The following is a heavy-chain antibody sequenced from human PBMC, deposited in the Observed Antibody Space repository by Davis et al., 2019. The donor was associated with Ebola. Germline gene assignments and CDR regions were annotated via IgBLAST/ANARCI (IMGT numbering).Heavy chain of an antibody. CDR2: INEDGSVK. Sequence: PGGSLRLSCAVSRFTFSSYWMTWVRQAPGKGLEWVATINEDGSVKFYVDSVKGRFPIPRDNAENSLYLQMNSLRADDTAVYYCARHIGIVGITTFNYWGQGTLVTVSS. D-gene: IGHD1-26*01. J-gene: IGHJ4*02. CDR1: RFTFSSYW. CDR3: ARHIGIVGITTFNY. V-gene: IGHV3-7*01.